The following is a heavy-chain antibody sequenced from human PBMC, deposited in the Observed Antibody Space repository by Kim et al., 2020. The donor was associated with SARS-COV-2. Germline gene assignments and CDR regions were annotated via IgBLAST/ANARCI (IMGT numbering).Heavy chain of an antibody. CDR2: IIPDSGIT. CDR3: ARGELRGVFDY. CDR1: GATFSTSA. D-gene: IGHD3-10*01. V-gene: IGHV1-69*04. Sequence: SVKVSCKGSGATFSTSAISWVRQAPGQGLEWMGRIIPDSGITNYAQKFRGRVTITAHRLTNTAYMELSRLKSEDTAVYYCARGELRGVFDYWGQGTLVTVSS. J-gene: IGHJ4*02.